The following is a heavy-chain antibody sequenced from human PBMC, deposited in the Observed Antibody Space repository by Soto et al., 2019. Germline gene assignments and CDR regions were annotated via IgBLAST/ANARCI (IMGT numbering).Heavy chain of an antibody. CDR2: IIPKYGTT. Sequence: QVQLMQSGAEVTKPGSSVKVSCKASGGPFNTFGISWVRQAPGQGLEWMGGIIPKYGTTNYARRFQGRVTITADESTTTAYLELSSLRHDDTAIDYCARTRQRRPVFYVDYWGQGTPISVTS. CDR3: ARTRQRRPVFYVDY. J-gene: IGHJ4*02. D-gene: IGHD2-2*01. CDR1: GGPFNTFG. V-gene: IGHV1-69*01.